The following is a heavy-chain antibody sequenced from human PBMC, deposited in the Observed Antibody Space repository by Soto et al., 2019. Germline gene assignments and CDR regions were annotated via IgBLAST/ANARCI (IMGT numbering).Heavy chain of an antibody. V-gene: IGHV3-73*02. J-gene: IGHJ4*02. CDR1: GFTFSGSA. Sequence: EVQLVESGGGLVQPGGSLKLSCAASGFTFSGSAMHWVRQASGKGLEWVGRIRSKANSYATAYAASVKGRFTISRDDSKNTAYLQMNSLKTEDTAVYYCTRLGAVPIDYWGQGTLVTVSS. D-gene: IGHD1-26*01. CDR3: TRLGAVPIDY. CDR2: IRSKANSYAT.